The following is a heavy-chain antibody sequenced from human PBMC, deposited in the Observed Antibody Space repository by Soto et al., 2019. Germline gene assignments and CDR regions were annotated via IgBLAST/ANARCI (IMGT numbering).Heavy chain of an antibody. V-gene: IGHV3-23*01. CDR3: AKDSALNSYGLPQPRSPFDY. CDR2: FSVSGGST. CDR1: GFTFSSYA. J-gene: IGHJ4*02. Sequence: HPGGSLRLSCAASGFTFSSYAMSWVRQAPGKGLGWVSAFSVSGGSTYYADSVKGRFTISRDNSKNTLYLQMNSLRAEDTAVYYCAKDSALNSYGLPQPRSPFDYWGQGTLVTVSS. D-gene: IGHD5-18*01.